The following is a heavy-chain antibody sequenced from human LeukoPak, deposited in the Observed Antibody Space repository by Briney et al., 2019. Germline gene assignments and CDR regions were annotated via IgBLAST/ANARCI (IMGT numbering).Heavy chain of an antibody. J-gene: IGHJ4*02. D-gene: IGHD4-17*01. CDR2: ISNNGGST. CDR1: GFTFSSYA. CDR3: AKAHHGDYFFYFDY. V-gene: IGHV3-64*01. Sequence: PGGSLRLSCAASGFTFSSYAMHWVRQAPGKGLEYVSAISNNGGSTYYANSVKGRFTISRDNSKNTLYLQMNSLKAEDTAVYYCAKAHHGDYFFYFDYWGQGTLVTVSS.